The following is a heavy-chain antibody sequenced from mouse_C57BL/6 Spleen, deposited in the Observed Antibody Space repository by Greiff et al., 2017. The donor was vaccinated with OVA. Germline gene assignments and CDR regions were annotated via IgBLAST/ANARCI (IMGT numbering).Heavy chain of an antibody. CDR2: IDPSDSYT. V-gene: IGHV1-50*01. CDR1: GYTFTSYW. J-gene: IGHJ2*01. Sequence: VQLQQPGAELVKPGASVKLSCKASGYTFTSYWMQWVKQRPGQGLEWIGEIDPSDSYTNYNQKFKGKSTLTVDKSSSTAYMQLSSLTSEDSAVYYCARVSTTVVGDYWGQGTTLTVSS. CDR3: ARVSTTVVGDY. D-gene: IGHD1-1*01.